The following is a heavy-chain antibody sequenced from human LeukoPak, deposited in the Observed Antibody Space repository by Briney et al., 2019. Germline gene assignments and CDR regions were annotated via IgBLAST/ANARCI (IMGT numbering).Heavy chain of an antibody. CDR2: IFGSGGSA. CDR3: GKTTTGYSSGRNPAWPVGC. D-gene: IGHD6-19*01. CDR1: GFTFSSYA. Sequence: GGSLRLSCTASGFTFSSYAMYWVRQAPGKGLEWVSGIFGSGGSAHYADSVKGRFTISRDNSQNTVYLQMNSLRAEDTAVYYCGKTTTGYSSGRNPAWPVGCRGQGTLVTVSS. J-gene: IGHJ4*02. V-gene: IGHV3-23*01.